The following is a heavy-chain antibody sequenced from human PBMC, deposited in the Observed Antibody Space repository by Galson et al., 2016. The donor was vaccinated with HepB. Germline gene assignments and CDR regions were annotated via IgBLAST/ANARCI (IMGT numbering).Heavy chain of an antibody. CDR3: VRSNNSNFVPLDV. CDR2: IYYSAST. Sequence: LSLTCAVSGGSISSRNWWNWVRQPPGKGLEWIGYIYYSASTYYNPSLQSRVTISIATSKNQFSLKLRSVTVADTAVYYCVRSNNSNFVPLDVWGQGTMVTVSS. D-gene: IGHD3-3*01. J-gene: IGHJ6*02. V-gene: IGHV4-30-4*08. CDR1: GGSISSRNW.